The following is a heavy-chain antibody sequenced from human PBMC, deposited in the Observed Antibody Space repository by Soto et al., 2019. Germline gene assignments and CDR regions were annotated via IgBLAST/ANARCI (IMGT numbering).Heavy chain of an antibody. CDR3: ARDRSMLYSDYYYMDC. D-gene: IGHD2-8*01. CDR1: GYTFTSYG. CDR2: ISAYNGNT. Sequence: QVPLVQSGAEVKKPGASVKVSCKASGYTFTSYGISCVRQAPGQGLEWMGWISAYNGNTNYAQKLQGRVTITTDTSTSTAYMGLRSLRSDDSAVYYCARDRSMLYSDYYYMDCWDKGTTVTVSS. J-gene: IGHJ6*03. V-gene: IGHV1-18*01.